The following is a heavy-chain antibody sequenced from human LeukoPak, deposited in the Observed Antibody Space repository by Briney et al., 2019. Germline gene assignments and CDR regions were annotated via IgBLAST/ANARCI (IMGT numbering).Heavy chain of an antibody. D-gene: IGHD6-13*01. Sequence: QPGGSLRLSCAASGFTLSDYYMRWIRQAPGKGLVWVSCINTDGSSTSYADSVKGRFTISIDNAKNTLYLQMNSLRAEDTAVYYCARESGIAAALDLWGQGTLVTVSS. J-gene: IGHJ5*02. CDR3: ARESGIAAALDL. CDR1: GFTLSDYY. CDR2: INTDGSST. V-gene: IGHV3-74*01.